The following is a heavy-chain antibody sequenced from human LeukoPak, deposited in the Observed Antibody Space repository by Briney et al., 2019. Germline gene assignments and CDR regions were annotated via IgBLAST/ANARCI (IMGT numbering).Heavy chain of an antibody. CDR2: ISGSGDST. V-gene: IGHV3-23*01. J-gene: IGHJ4*02. CDR1: GFTFSNYA. CDR3: AKGWRWELPVANFDY. Sequence: GGSLRLSCAASGFTFSNYAMSWVRQAPGKGLEWVSTISGSGDSTYYADSVKGRFTISRDNSKNTLYLQMNSLRAEDTAVYYCAKGWRWELPVANFDYWGQGTLVTVSS. D-gene: IGHD1-26*01.